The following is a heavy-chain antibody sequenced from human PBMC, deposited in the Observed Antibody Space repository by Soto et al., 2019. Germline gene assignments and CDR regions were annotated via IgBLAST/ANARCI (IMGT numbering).Heavy chain of an antibody. CDR3: ARAGLIMYYFDS. D-gene: IGHD3-10*01. V-gene: IGHV4-61*01. CDR2: VYYSGSP. CDR1: GGSVDSGSHY. Sequence: QVQLQESGPGLVKPSETLSLTCSVSGGSVDSGSHYWAWIRQPPGKGLEWIGHVYYSGSPNYKPSLTGRVTILVDTSKNQFSLSMTSVTAADTAVYYCARAGLIMYYFDSWGQGTQVTVSS. J-gene: IGHJ4*02.